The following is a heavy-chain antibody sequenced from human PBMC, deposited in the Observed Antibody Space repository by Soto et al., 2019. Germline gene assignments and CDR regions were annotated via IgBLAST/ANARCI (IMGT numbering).Heavy chain of an antibody. CDR2: IYPGDSNT. CDR3: ARPRAARTIGAFDI. J-gene: IGHJ3*02. CDR1: GYTFTNYW. V-gene: IGHV5-51*01. Sequence: PGESLKISCKGSGYTFTNYWIAWVRQMPGKGLEWMGIIYPGDSNTRNSPSFQGQVTISTDKSISIAYLQWGSLKASDTAMYYCARPRAARTIGAFDIWGQGTMVTVSS. D-gene: IGHD6-6*01.